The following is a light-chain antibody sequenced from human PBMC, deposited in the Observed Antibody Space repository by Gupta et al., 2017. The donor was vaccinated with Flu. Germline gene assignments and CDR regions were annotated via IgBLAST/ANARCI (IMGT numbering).Light chain of an antibody. V-gene: IGKV3-11*01. CDR3: QERNNWPRT. CDR1: QSISSY. CDR2: DVF. Sequence: IVLTQSPAPLSLCPGERATLSCWASQSISSYLAWYQQKSGKAPRLLIYDVFNRATGIPDRFSGSGSGTDFTLTISCLESEDFAVYYCQERNNWPRTFGQGTKVEIK. J-gene: IGKJ1*01.